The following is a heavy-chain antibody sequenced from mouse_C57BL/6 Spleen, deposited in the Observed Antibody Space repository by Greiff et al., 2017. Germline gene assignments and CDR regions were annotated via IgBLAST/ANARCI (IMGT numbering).Heavy chain of an antibody. CDR2: IDPSDSYT. D-gene: IGHD1-1*01. V-gene: IGHV1-69*01. Sequence: QVQLKQPGAELVMPGASVKLSCKASGYTFTSYWMHWVKQRPGQGLEWIGEIDPSDSYTNYNQKFKGKSTLTVDKSSSTAYMQRSSLTAEDSAVYYCARYGSSFPRYFDVWGTGTTVTVSS. J-gene: IGHJ1*03. CDR3: ARYGSSFPRYFDV. CDR1: GYTFTSYW.